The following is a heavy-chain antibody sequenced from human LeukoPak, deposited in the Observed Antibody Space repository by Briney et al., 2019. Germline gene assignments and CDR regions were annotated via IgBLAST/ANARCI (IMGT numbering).Heavy chain of an antibody. CDR3: ARGHPDYGDYALNY. Sequence: ASVKVSCKASGYTFTSYDIKWVRQATGQGLEWMGWMNPNSGNTGYAQKFQGRVTMTRNTSISTAYMELSSLRSEDTAVYYCARGHPDYGDYALNYWGQGTLVTVSS. V-gene: IGHV1-8*01. CDR1: GYTFTSYD. CDR2: MNPNSGNT. D-gene: IGHD4-17*01. J-gene: IGHJ4*02.